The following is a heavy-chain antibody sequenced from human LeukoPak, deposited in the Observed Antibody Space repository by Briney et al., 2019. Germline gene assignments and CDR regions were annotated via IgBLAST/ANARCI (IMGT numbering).Heavy chain of an antibody. J-gene: IGHJ4*02. D-gene: IGHD3-16*01. CDR2: IYYSGST. V-gene: IGHV4-59*01. CDR3: ARDGTSWGGFDY. CDR1: GGSISSYY. Sequence: SETLSLTCTVSGGSISSYYWSWIRQPPGKGPEWIGYIYYSGSTNYNPSLKSRVTMSVDTSRNQISLKLSSVTAADTAVYYCARDGTSWGGFDYWGQGTLVTVSS.